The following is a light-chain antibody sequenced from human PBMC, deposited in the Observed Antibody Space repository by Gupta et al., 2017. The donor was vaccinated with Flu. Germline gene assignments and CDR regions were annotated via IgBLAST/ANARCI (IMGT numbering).Light chain of an antibody. J-gene: IGLJ3*02. Sequence: SITISCTGTSRDVGGYDGVSWYQQPTGTDTKLMIDEVSNRPSGVSNRFSGSKSGNTASLTISGLQGEDEADYYCSSYTSSDTFVFGGGTKLTVL. CDR3: SSYTSSDTFV. CDR2: EVS. CDR1: SRDVGGYDG. V-gene: IGLV2-14*01.